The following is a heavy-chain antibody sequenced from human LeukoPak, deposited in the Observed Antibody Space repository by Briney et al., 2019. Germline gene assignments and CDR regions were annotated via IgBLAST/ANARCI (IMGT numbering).Heavy chain of an antibody. CDR3: AKTGYSSGSHTLDP. Sequence: ASVKVSCKASGGTFSSYAISWVRQAPGQGLEWMGIINPSGGSTSYAQKFQGRVTMTRDTFTSTVYMELSSLRSEDTAVYYCAKTGYSSGSHTLDPWGQGTLVTVSS. J-gene: IGHJ5*02. D-gene: IGHD6-19*01. CDR2: INPSGGST. CDR1: GGTFSSYA. V-gene: IGHV1-46*01.